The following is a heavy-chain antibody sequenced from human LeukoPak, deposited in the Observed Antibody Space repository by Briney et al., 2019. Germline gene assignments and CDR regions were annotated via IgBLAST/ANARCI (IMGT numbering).Heavy chain of an antibody. V-gene: IGHV3-7*01. J-gene: IGHJ6*03. CDR1: GFTFSSYW. Sequence: GGSLRLSCAASGFTFSSYWMSWVRQAPGKGLEWVANIKQDGSEKYYVDSVKGRFTISRDNAKNSLYLQMNSLRAEDTAVCYCASEAYYYYYMDVWGKGTTVTVSS. CDR2: IKQDGSEK. CDR3: ASEAYYYYYMDV.